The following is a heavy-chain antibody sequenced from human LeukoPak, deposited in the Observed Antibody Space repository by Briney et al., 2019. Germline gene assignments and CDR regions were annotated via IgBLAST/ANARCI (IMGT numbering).Heavy chain of an antibody. J-gene: IGHJ4*02. CDR2: IGDSGSGG. CDR1: GFNFNYFA. V-gene: IGHV3-23*01. CDR3: SRIKYGGNSGYHFDY. D-gene: IGHD4-23*01. Sequence: GGSLRLSCSASGFNFNYFAMSWIRQAPGKRLEWVSTIGDSGSGGSYADSVRGRFTISRDNSKNMVYLQMRSLRVDDSAVYYCSRIKYGGNSGYHFDYWGQGALVTVSS.